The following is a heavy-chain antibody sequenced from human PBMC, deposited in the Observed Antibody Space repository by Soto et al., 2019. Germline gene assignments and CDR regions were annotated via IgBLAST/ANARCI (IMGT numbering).Heavy chain of an antibody. Sequence: ASVKVSCKASGYTFTSYGISWVRQAPGQGLEWMGWISAYNGNTNYAQKLQGRVTMTTDTSTSTAYMELRSLRSDDTAVYYCARPTCGGGSCYSADDYYYYYYMDVWGKGTTVTASS. CDR2: ISAYNGNT. CDR3: ARPTCGGGSCYSADDYYYYYYMDV. J-gene: IGHJ6*03. D-gene: IGHD2-15*01. CDR1: GYTFTSYG. V-gene: IGHV1-18*01.